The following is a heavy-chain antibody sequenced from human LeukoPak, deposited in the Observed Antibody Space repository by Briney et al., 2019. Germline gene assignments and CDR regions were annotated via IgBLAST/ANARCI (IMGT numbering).Heavy chain of an antibody. CDR3: AKDYDGSGSYYSDY. V-gene: IGHV3-30*18. CDR1: GFTFSSYG. D-gene: IGHD3-10*01. Sequence: GGSLRLSCAAAGFTFSSYGMHWVRQAPGKGLEWVAVISYDGSNKYYADSVKGRFTISRDNSKNTLYLQMNSLRAEDTAVYYCAKDYDGSGSYYSDYWGQGTLVTVSS. J-gene: IGHJ4*02. CDR2: ISYDGSNK.